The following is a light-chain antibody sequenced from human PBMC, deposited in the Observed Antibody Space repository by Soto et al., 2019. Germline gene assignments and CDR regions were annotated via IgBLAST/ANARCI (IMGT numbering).Light chain of an antibody. CDR2: KAS. V-gene: IGKV1-5*03. CDR1: QTISSW. J-gene: IGKJ2*01. Sequence: DIQMTQSPSTLSGSVGDRVTITCRASQTISSWLAWYQQKPGKAPKLLIYKASTLKSGVPSRFSGSGSGTEFTLTISSLQPDDFATYFCQQSYTTPVYSFGQGTKVDI. CDR3: QQSYTTPVYS.